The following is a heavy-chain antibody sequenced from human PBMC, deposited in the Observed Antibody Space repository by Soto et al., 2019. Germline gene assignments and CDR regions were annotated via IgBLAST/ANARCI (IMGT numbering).Heavy chain of an antibody. V-gene: IGHV1-69*13. CDR3: ARSGFPGIAAY. Sequence: SLKRSCKASGGTFSSYPSSCLLQAPGQGLEWMGGIIPIFGTANYAQKFQGRVTITADESTSTAYMELSSLRSEDTAVYYCARSGFPGIAAYWGQATLVTVSS. CDR2: IIPIFGTA. D-gene: IGHD6-13*01. CDR1: GGTFSSYP. J-gene: IGHJ4*02.